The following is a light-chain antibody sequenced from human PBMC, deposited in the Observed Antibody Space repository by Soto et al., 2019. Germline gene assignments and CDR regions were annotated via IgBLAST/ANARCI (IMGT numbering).Light chain of an antibody. CDR2: KAS. Sequence: DIQMTQSPSTLSAFVGDRVRITCRASQSIGSWLAWYQQKPGKAPKLLIQKASSLESGVPSRFSGSGSGTDFTLTISSLQPDDFATYYCQQYNSYMFTFGQGTTLEIK. V-gene: IGKV1-5*03. CDR3: QQYNSYMFT. CDR1: QSIGSW. J-gene: IGKJ2*01.